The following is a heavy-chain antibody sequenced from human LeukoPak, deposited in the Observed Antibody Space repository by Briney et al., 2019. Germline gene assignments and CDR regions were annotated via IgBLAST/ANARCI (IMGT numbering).Heavy chain of an antibody. Sequence: GRSLRLSCAASGFAFSSYAMHWVRQAPGKGLEWVAVISYDGSNKYYADSVKGRFTISRDNSKNTLYLQMNSLRAEDTAVYYRARDPDEYSSSFGWCDPWGQGTLVTVSS. CDR2: ISYDGSNK. D-gene: IGHD6-6*01. CDR3: ARDPDEYSSSFGWCDP. V-gene: IGHV3-30*01. J-gene: IGHJ5*02. CDR1: GFAFSSYA.